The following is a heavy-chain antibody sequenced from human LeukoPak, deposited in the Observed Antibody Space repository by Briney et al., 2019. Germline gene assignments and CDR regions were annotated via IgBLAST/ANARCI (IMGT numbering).Heavy chain of an antibody. CDR1: GFTLSGAW. J-gene: IGHJ4*02. CDR3: TRVSGLGMNEYYYL. Sequence: PGGSLRLSCAVPGFTLSGAWMHWVRQAPGKGLMWVSRINDDGSNTRHADSVKGRFTISRDIAKNTLYLQMNSLRAEDTAVYYCTRVSGLGMNEYYYLWGQGTLVTVSS. D-gene: IGHD3-10*01. CDR2: INDDGSNT. V-gene: IGHV3-74*01.